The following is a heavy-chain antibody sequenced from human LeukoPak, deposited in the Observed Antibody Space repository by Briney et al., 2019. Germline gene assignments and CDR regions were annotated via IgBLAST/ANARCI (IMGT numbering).Heavy chain of an antibody. D-gene: IGHD6-19*01. CDR2: ISGSGGST. CDR1: GFTFSSYA. CDR3: ATTRGSAVALNDAFDI. V-gene: IGHV3-23*01. Sequence: GGSLRLSCAASGFTFSSYAMSWVRQAPGKGPEWVSAISGSGGSTYYADSVKGRFTISRDNSKNTLYLQMNSLRAEDTAVYYCATTRGSAVALNDAFDIWGQGTMVTVSS. J-gene: IGHJ3*02.